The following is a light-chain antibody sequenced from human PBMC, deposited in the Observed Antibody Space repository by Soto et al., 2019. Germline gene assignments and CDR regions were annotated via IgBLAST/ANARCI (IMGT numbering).Light chain of an antibody. CDR3: SSYTNSRAYV. CDR1: SRDVGGYNY. J-gene: IGLJ1*01. CDR2: EVS. Sequence: QSVLTQPASVSGSPGQSITISCTGTSRDVGGYNYVSGYQQQSGKAPKLMIHEVSNRPSGVSNRFSGSKSGNTASLTISGSQAEDEADYYCSSYTNSRAYVFGIGTKLTVI. V-gene: IGLV2-14*01.